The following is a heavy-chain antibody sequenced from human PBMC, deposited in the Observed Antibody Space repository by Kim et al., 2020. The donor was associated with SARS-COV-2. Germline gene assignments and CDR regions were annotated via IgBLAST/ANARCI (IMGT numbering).Heavy chain of an antibody. CDR2: IYYSGST. D-gene: IGHD3-10*01. J-gene: IGHJ4*02. CDR3: ARGRITMVRGVIGLGRFPNYFDY. CDR1: GGSVSSGSYY. Sequence: SETLSLTCTVSGGSVSSGSYYWSWIRQPPGKGLEWIGYIYYSGSTNYNPSLKSRVTISVDTSKNQFSLKLSSVTAADTAVYYCARGRITMVRGVIGLGRFPNYFDYWGQGTLGTVSS. V-gene: IGHV4-61*01.